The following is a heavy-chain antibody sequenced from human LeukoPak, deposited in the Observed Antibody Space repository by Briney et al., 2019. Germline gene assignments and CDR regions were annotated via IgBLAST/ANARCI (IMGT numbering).Heavy chain of an antibody. CDR2: ISGSGDNT. CDR3: ARDYTGGWNDY. V-gene: IGHV3-23*01. J-gene: IGHJ4*02. D-gene: IGHD7-27*01. Sequence: GGSLRLSCAASGFTFNSYAMSWVRQAPGKGLEWVSSISGSGDNTFYADSVKGRFTISRDNSKSTLYLQINSLRAEDTAVYYCARDYTGGWNDYWGQGTLVTVSS. CDR1: GFTFNSYA.